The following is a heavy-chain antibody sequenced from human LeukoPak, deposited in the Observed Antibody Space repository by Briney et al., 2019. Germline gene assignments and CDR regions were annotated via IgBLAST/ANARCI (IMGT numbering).Heavy chain of an antibody. Sequence: ASVKVSCEVSGYTLTELSMHWVRQAPGKGLEWMGGFDPEDGETIYAQKFQGRVTMTEDTSTDTAYMELSSLRSEDTAVHYCATTSANYYRDAFDIWGQGTTVTVSS. D-gene: IGHD3-10*01. V-gene: IGHV1-24*01. CDR1: GYTLTELS. J-gene: IGHJ3*02. CDR3: ATTSANYYRDAFDI. CDR2: FDPEDGET.